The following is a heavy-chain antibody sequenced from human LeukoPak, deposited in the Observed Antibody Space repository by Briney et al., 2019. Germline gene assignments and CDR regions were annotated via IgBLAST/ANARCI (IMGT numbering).Heavy chain of an antibody. J-gene: IGHJ4*02. Sequence: GGSLRLSCAASGFMFDIYAMNWVRQAPGKGLEGGSYISQSGDAKYYSDSVKGRFTISRDNARNSLYLQMNSLRAEDTAIYYCTTQDLVVVPAASHYFDYWGQGILIIVSA. CDR3: TTQDLVVVPAASHYFDY. V-gene: IGHV3-48*03. D-gene: IGHD2-15*01. CDR2: ISQSGDAK. CDR1: GFMFDIYA.